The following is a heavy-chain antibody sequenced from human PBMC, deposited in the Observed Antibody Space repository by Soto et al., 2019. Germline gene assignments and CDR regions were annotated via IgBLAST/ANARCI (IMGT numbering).Heavy chain of an antibody. Sequence: ASVKVSCKTSGYTFSSYAVTWVRRAPGHGLEWMGWISAYNGNTQFAQKCQGRVAMTRDTSTDTVYMELRRLRSVDTALYFCASGEGGRYDILTCYWYGFEIWGHGTMVTVSS. D-gene: IGHD3-9*01. J-gene: IGHJ3*02. CDR2: ISAYNGNT. CDR1: GYTFSSYA. V-gene: IGHV1-18*01. CDR3: ASGEGGRYDILTCYWYGFEI.